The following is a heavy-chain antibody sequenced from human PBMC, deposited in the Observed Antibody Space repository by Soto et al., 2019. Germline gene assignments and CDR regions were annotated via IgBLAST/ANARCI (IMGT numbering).Heavy chain of an antibody. V-gene: IGHV6-1*01. CDR2: TYYRSNWRH. D-gene: IGHD6-19*01. J-gene: IGHJ4*02. Sequence: SQALSLPCAISGDSVSSNTAACNLIRSSPSRGLEWLGRTYYRSNWRHDYAVSVKSRITVNPDTSKNHLSLQLNSVTPDDTAVYYCARGVAGSGFDLWGQGTLVTVSS. CDR3: ARGVAGSGFDL. CDR1: GDSVSSNTAA.